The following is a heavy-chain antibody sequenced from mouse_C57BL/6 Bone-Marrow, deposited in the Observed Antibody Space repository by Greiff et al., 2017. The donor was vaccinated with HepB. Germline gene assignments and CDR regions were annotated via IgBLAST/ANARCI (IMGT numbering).Heavy chain of an antibody. J-gene: IGHJ4*01. CDR1: GFTFTDYY. Sequence: EVQGVESGGGLVQPGGSLSLSCAASGFTFTDYYMSWVRQPPGKALEWLGFIRNKANGYTTEYSASVKGRFTISRDNSQSILYLQMNALRAEDSATYYCARSRQLRLPPLAMDYWGQGTSVTVSS. CDR2: IRNKANGYTT. CDR3: ARSRQLRLPPLAMDY. D-gene: IGHD3-2*02. V-gene: IGHV7-3*01.